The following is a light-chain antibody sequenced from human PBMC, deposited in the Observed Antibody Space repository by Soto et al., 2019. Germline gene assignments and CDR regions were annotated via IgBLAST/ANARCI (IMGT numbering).Light chain of an antibody. CDR1: QSVISD. V-gene: IGKV3-15*01. Sequence: EIVMTQSPATLSVSPGERATLSCRASQSVISDLAWYQQKLGQAPRLLIYGASSRATGIPARFNGSGSGPEFSVTISSLLSEDFAIYYCQRYNDWPWTFGQGTKVEIK. CDR2: GAS. CDR3: QRYNDWPWT. J-gene: IGKJ1*01.